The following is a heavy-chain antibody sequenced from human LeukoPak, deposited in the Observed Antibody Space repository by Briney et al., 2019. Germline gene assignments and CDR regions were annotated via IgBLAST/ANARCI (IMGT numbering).Heavy chain of an antibody. CDR2: MNPNSGNT. CDR1: GYTFTSYD. CDR3: ARVSTLFRGVIITWAY. D-gene: IGHD3-10*01. J-gene: IGHJ4*02. Sequence: ASVKVSCKASGYTFTSYDINWVRQATGQGLEWMGWMNPNSGNTGYAQKFQGRVTMTRNTSISTAYMELSSLRSEDTAVYYCARVSTLFRGVIITWAYWGQGTLVTVSS. V-gene: IGHV1-8*01.